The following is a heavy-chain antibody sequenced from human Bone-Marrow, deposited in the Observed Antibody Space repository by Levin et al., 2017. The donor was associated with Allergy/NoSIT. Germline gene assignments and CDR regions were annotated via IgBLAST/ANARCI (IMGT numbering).Heavy chain of an antibody. CDR1: GDSLYSHY. Sequence: SQTLSLTCSVSGDSLYSHYWTWIRPPPGTGLEWIAYIYYSGSTNSNPSLKSRITISVDTSKNQFSLKLNSVTAADTAVYYCARVSDYGDRDAFDIWGQGTMVTVSS. CDR2: IYYSGST. CDR3: ARVSDYGDRDAFDI. V-gene: IGHV4-59*11. J-gene: IGHJ3*02. D-gene: IGHD4-17*01.